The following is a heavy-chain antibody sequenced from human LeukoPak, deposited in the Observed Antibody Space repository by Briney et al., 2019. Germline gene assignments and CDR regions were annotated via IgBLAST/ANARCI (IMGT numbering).Heavy chain of an antibody. CDR2: INSLSGAT. D-gene: IGHD1-26*01. CDR1: GYIFTGYY. CDR3: ARGRGGATTGLDH. V-gene: IGHV1-2*02. Sequence: ASVNVSCKASGYIFTGYYMHWVRQAPGQGLESMGWINSLSGATNYGQKFQGRVTMSRDTAINTAYMELTSLTSDDTGVYYCARGRGGATTGLDHWGQGSLVTVSS. J-gene: IGHJ4*02.